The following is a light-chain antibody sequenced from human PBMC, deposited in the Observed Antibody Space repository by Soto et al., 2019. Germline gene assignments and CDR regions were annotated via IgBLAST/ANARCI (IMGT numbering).Light chain of an antibody. CDR1: QGVGST. V-gene: IGKV3-15*01. CDR3: QHYHSWPLT. J-gene: IGKJ4*01. CDR2: DAY. Sequence: EIVMTQSPATLSVSPGERATLSCRASQGVGSTLAWYQQKPGQTPRLLIYDAYIRATGFPARFSGSGSGTDFTLTINSLQSEDFAVYYCQHYHSWPLTFGGGTKLEIK.